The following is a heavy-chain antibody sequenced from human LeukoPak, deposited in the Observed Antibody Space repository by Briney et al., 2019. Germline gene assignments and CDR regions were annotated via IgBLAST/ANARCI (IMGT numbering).Heavy chain of an antibody. CDR2: MNPNSGDT. Sequence: ASVRVSCKASGYTFTSYDINWVRQATGHGLEWMGWMNPNSGDTAYARKFQGRITMTRSTSITTAYMELSGLRSEDTAVYYCARGLGSYDSSELTWPMISFWGQGTQVTVSS. CDR1: GYTFTSYD. J-gene: IGHJ1*01. CDR3: ARGLGSYDSSELTWPMISF. D-gene: IGHD3-22*01. V-gene: IGHV1-8*01.